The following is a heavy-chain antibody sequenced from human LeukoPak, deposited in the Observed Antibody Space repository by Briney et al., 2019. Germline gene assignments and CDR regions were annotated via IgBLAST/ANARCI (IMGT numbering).Heavy chain of an antibody. CDR1: GGSISSYY. J-gene: IGHJ4*02. Sequence: SETLSLTCTVSGGSISSYYWSWIRQPPGKGLEWIGYIYYSGSTNYNPSLKSRVTISVDTSKNQFSLKLSSVTAADTAVYYCALKNGYSYGVDYWGQGTLVTVSS. V-gene: IGHV4-59*12. CDR3: ALKNGYSYGVDY. D-gene: IGHD5-18*01. CDR2: IYYSGST.